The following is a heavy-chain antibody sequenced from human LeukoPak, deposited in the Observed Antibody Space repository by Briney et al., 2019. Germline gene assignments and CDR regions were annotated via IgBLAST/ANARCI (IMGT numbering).Heavy chain of an antibody. CDR1: GGSFSGYY. CDR3: ARRRSFGGWWFDY. V-gene: IGHV4-34*01. D-gene: IGHD3-10*01. Sequence: SETLSLTCAVYGGSFSGYYWSWIRRPPGKGLEWIGEINHSGSTNYNPSLKSRVTISVDTSRNQFSLKLSSVTAADTAVYYCARRRSFGGWWFDYWGQGTLVTVSS. CDR2: INHSGST. J-gene: IGHJ4*02.